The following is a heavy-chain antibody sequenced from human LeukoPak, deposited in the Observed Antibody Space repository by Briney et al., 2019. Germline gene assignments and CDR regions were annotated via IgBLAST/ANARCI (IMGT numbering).Heavy chain of an antibody. V-gene: IGHV4-61*01. D-gene: IGHD4-17*01. CDR2: IYYSGST. Sequence: SETLSLTCTVSGYSISSDYYWSWIRQPPGKGLEWIGYIYYSGSTNYNPSLKSRVTISVDTSKNQFSLKLSSVTAADTAAYYCARDVDVGDPHFDYWGQGTLVTVSS. CDR3: ARDVDVGDPHFDY. J-gene: IGHJ4*02. CDR1: GYSISSDYY.